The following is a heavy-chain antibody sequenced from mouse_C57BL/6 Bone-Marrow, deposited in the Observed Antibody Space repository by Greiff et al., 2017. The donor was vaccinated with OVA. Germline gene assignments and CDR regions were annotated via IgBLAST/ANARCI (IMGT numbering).Heavy chain of an antibody. Sequence: EVQVVESGGGLVQSGRSLRLSCATSGFTFSDFYMEWVRQAPGKGLEWIAASRNKANDYTTEYSASVKGRFIVSRDTSQSILYLQMNALRAEDTAIYYCAREGLYWYFDVWGTGTTVTVSS. J-gene: IGHJ1*03. CDR1: GFTFSDFY. V-gene: IGHV7-1*01. CDR2: SRNKANDYTT. D-gene: IGHD3-3*01. CDR3: AREGLYWYFDV.